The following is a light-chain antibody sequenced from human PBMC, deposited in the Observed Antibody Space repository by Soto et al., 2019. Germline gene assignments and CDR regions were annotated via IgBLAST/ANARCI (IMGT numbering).Light chain of an antibody. CDR2: DVS. Sequence: QSVLPKPASVTGSPGESITISCTGTSSDVGGYNYVSWYQQHPGKAPKFMIYDVSNRPSGVSNRFSGSKSGNTASLTISGLQAEDEADYYCSSYTTSNTRQIVFGTGTKVTVL. CDR1: SSDVGGYNY. J-gene: IGLJ1*01. CDR3: SSYTTSNTRQIV. V-gene: IGLV2-14*01.